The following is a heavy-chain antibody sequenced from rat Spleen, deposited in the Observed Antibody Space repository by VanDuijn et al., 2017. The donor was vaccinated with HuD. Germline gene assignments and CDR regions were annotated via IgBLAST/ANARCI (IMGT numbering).Heavy chain of an antibody. CDR2: IWGNGNT. Sequence: QVQLKESGPGLVQPSQTLSLTCTVSGFSLISYGVNWVRQPPGKGLEWMGVIWGNGNTNYNSALKSRLSISRDTSKSQVFLKMNNLQTEDTAMFFCARSGSSFAYWGQGTLVTVSS. V-gene: IGHV2S61*01. D-gene: IGHD3-2*01. CDR3: ARSGSSFAY. J-gene: IGHJ3*01. CDR1: GFSLISYG.